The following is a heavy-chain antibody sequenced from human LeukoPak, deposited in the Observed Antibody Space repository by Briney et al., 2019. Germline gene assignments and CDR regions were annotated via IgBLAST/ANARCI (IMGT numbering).Heavy chain of an antibody. V-gene: IGHV3-23*01. CDR1: GFTLRNYA. CDR3: AKDGVVGSRRNYMDV. J-gene: IGHJ6*03. CDR2: IVGSGGRT. D-gene: IGHD1-26*01. Sequence: GGSLRLSCAASGFTLRNYAMNWVRQAPGKGLEWVSGIVGSGGRTNYADSVKGRFTMSRDNSNNTLYLQMNSLRAEDTAVYYCAKDGVVGSRRNYMDVWGKGTTVTVSS.